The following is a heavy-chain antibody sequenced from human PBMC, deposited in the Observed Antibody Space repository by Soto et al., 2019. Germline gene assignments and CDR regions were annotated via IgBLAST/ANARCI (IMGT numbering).Heavy chain of an antibody. CDR1: GFTFSSYA. D-gene: IGHD3-9*01. Sequence: GGSLRLSCAASGFTFSSYAMHWVRQAPGKGLEWVAVISYDGSNKYYADSVKGRFTISRDNSKNTLYLQMNSLRAEDTAVYYCARSGRWDILTGYNDYWGQGTLVTVSS. CDR3: ARSGRWDILTGYNDY. J-gene: IGHJ4*02. CDR2: ISYDGSNK. V-gene: IGHV3-30-3*01.